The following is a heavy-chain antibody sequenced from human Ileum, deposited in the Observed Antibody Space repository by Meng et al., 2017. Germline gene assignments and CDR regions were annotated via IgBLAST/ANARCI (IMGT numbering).Heavy chain of an antibody. CDR3: ARERRHYYGSGSFDY. D-gene: IGHD3-10*01. CDR2: TYYNGSP. V-gene: IGHV4-30-4*01. CDR1: GGSFSSDNYY. Sequence: QVQLQESGPGRVKPSQTLSPTCSVPGGSFSSDNYYWTWIRQTPGKGLEWIGLTYYNGSPFYNPSLRSRVTISVDTSKDQFSLKLTSVTAADTAVYYCARERRHYYGSGSFDYWGQGILVTVSS. J-gene: IGHJ4*02.